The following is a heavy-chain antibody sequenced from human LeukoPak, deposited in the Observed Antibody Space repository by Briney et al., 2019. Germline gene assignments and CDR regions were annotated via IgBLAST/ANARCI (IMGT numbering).Heavy chain of an antibody. D-gene: IGHD3-10*01. CDR2: ISGGGVST. CDR1: GFTFNNYA. Sequence: GGSLRLSCAASGFTFNNYAMSWVRQAPGKGLEWVSTISGGGVSTFYADSVKGRFTISRDNAKNTLYLQMNSLRAEDTAVYYCARVRVGAYDFEYWGQGTLVTVSS. CDR3: ARVRVGAYDFEY. J-gene: IGHJ4*02. V-gene: IGHV3-23*01.